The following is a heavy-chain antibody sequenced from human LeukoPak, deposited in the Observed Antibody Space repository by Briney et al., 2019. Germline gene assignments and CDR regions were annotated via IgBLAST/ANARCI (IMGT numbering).Heavy chain of an antibody. J-gene: IGHJ4*02. CDR3: ARGIDSSGVDY. CDR2: IIPILGIA. CDR1: GGTLSSYT. D-gene: IGHD6-19*01. V-gene: IGHV1-69*02. Sequence: SVKVSCKASGGTLSSYTISWVRQAPGQGLEWMGRIIPILGIANYAQKFQGRVTITADKSTSTAYMELSSLRSEDTAVYYCARGIDSSGVDYWGQGTLVTVSS.